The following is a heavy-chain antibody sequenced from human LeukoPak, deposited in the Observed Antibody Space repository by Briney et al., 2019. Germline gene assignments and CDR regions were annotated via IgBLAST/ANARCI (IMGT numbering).Heavy chain of an antibody. CDR3: ARGWARRGYRPRNVNAFDI. CDR1: GGSFSGYY. D-gene: IGHD3-16*02. CDR2: VNQSGST. Sequence: SETLSLTCAVYGGSFSGYYWGWNRPPPGKGRGWIGEVNQSGSTNYTPTLKSRVTISVDTSKNQFSLKLSSVTAADTAVYYCARGWARRGYRPRNVNAFDIWGQGTMVTVSS. V-gene: IGHV4-34*01. J-gene: IGHJ3*02.